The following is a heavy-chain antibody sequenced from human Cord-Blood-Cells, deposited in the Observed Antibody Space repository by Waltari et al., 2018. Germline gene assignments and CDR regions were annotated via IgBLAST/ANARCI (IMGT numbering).Heavy chain of an antibody. D-gene: IGHD3-10*01. CDR2: INHRGST. CDR1: GGSFSGYY. CDR3: AGLNPYYYGSVSYFAFDI. V-gene: IGHV4-34*01. Sequence: QVQLQQWGAGLLKPSETLSLTCAVYGGSFSGYYWTWIRQHPGRGLEWIGEINHRGSTNYNPSLKSRVTISVDTSKNQFSLKLSSVTAADTAVYYCAGLNPYYYGSVSYFAFDIWGQGTMVTVSS. J-gene: IGHJ3*02.